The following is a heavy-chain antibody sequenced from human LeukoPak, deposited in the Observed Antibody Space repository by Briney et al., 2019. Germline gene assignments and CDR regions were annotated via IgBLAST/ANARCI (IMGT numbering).Heavy chain of an antibody. CDR3: ARGRGYYDSSGYYFDY. D-gene: IGHD3-22*01. Sequence: ASVKVSCKASGYTFTSYDINWVRQATGQGLEWMGWMNPNSGNTGYAQKFQGRVTITRNTSISTAYMELSSLRSEDTAVYYCARGRGYYDSSGYYFDYWGQGTLVTVSS. V-gene: IGHV1-8*03. J-gene: IGHJ4*02. CDR1: GYTFTSYD. CDR2: MNPNSGNT.